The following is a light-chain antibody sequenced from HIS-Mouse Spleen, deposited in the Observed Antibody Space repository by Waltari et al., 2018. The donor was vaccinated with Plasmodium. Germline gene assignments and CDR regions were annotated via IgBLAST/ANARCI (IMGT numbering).Light chain of an antibody. J-gene: IGKJ1*01. CDR3: QQYGSSSWT. CDR2: GAS. V-gene: IGKV3-20*01. Sequence: IVLTQSPGTLPLSPGERATLSCRASQRVSSSYLAWYQQKPGQAPRLLIYGASSRATGIPDRFSGSGSGTDFTLTISRLEPEDFAVYYCQQYGSSSWTFGQGTKVEIK. CDR1: QRVSSSY.